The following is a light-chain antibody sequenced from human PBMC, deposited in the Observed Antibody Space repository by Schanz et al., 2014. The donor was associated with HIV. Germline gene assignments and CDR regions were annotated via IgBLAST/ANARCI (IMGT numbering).Light chain of an antibody. V-gene: IGKV3-11*01. CDR2: GAS. CDR3: QQRSNWPPLYT. J-gene: IGKJ2*01. Sequence: IVLTQSPTTLSLSPGERATLSCRASQRFSSFLAWSQQKPGQAPRLLIYGASIRATGIPDRFSGSGSGTDFTLTISSLEPEDFAVYYCQQRSNWPPLYTFGQGTKLEIK. CDR1: QRFSSF.